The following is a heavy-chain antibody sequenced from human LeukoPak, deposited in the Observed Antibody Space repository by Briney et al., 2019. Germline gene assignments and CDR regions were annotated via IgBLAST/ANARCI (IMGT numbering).Heavy chain of an antibody. J-gene: IGHJ4*02. CDR1: GDSVSSYSAG. CDR3: ARDRDGSSWYVFDS. Sequence: PSQTLSLTCAISGDSVSSYSAGWNWIRQSPSRGLEWLGRTYYRSKWYSDYAVFVKSRLTINPDTSRNQVSLQLSSVTPEDTAVYFCARDRDGSSWYVFDSWGPGTLVTVSA. V-gene: IGHV6-1*01. CDR2: TYYRSKWYS. D-gene: IGHD6-13*01.